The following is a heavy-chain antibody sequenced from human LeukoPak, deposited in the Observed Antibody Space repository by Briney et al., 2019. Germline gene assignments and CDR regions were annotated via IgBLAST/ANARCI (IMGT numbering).Heavy chain of an antibody. Sequence: GGSLRLSCAASGFTFSSYGMHWVRQAPGKGLEWVAFIRYDGSNKFYADSVKGRFTISRDNSKNTLYLQINSLRAEDTAVYYCARGFLDMDVWGKGITVIVSS. V-gene: IGHV3-30*02. D-gene: IGHD3-10*01. CDR2: IRYDGSNK. J-gene: IGHJ6*03. CDR1: GFTFSSYG. CDR3: ARGFLDMDV.